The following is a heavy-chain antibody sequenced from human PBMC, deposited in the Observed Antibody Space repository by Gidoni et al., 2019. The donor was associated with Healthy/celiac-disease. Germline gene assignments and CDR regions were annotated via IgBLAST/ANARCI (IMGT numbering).Heavy chain of an antibody. CDR1: GGSIRSSSYY. CDR3: ASLGEMATILFDY. D-gene: IGHD5-12*01. J-gene: IGHJ4*02. V-gene: IGHV4-39*01. CDR2: IYYSGST. Sequence: QLQLQESCPGLVKPSETLSLTCTVSGGSIRSSSYYWGWIRQPPGKGLEWIGSIYYSGSTYYNPSLKSRVTISVDTSKKQFSLKLSSVTAADTAVYYCASLGEMATILFDYWGQGTLVTVPS.